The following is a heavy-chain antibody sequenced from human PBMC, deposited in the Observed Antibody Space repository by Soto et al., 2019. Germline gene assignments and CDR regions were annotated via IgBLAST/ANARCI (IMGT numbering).Heavy chain of an antibody. CDR2: IYSSGST. D-gene: IGHD3-9*01. V-gene: IGHV4-4*07. Sequence: SETLSLTCTVSGGAINSYYWTWIRQPAGKGLEWIGRIYSSGSTKYNPSLQSRVTMSLDTSKNQFSLRLTSVTAADTAVYFCARARYYDWCFDLWGLGTPVTVSS. CDR1: GGAINSYY. J-gene: IGHJ4*02. CDR3: ARARYYDWCFDL.